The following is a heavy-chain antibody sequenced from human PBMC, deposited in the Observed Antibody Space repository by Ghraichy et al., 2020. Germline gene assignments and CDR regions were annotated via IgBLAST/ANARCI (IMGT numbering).Heavy chain of an antibody. CDR3: ARGHNSAFDI. D-gene: IGHD2/OR15-2a*01. CDR2: TYYESKWYN. CDR1: GDSVSSNNVA. Sequence: SETLSLTCAISGDSVSSNNVAWNWIRQSPSRGLEWLGRTYYESKWYNDYAVSVRSRITVNPDTSKHQISLQLNSLTPEDTAVYYCARGHNSAFDIWGQGTMVTVSS. J-gene: IGHJ3*02. V-gene: IGHV6-1*01.